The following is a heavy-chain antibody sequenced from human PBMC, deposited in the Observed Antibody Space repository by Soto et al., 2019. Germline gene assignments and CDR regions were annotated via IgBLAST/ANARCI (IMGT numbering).Heavy chain of an antibody. D-gene: IGHD2-21*02. J-gene: IGHJ5*02. V-gene: IGHV3-23*01. CDR1: GFTFSSYT. CDR3: AKDLSGGDCP. Sequence: GGSLRLSCAASGFTFSSYTMAWVRQAPGMGLEWVSAISGSGGSTYYADSVKGRFTISRDNSKNTLYLQMNSLRAEDTAVYYCAKDLSGGDCPWGQGAPVTVSA. CDR2: ISGSGGST.